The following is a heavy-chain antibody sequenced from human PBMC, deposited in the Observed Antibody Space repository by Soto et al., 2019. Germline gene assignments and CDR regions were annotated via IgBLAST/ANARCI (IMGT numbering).Heavy chain of an antibody. Sequence: PGESRKISCKGSGYDFSTYWIAWVRQMPGRGLEWMGIIFPNDADTKYSPSFQGQVTFSADKSISTAYLQWSSLKASDTAMYYCARHYDFWSGFSYFYGMDVWGQGTTVTVSS. V-gene: IGHV5-51*01. CDR3: ARHYDFWSGFSYFYGMDV. D-gene: IGHD3-3*01. J-gene: IGHJ6*02. CDR2: IFPNDADT. CDR1: GYDFSTYW.